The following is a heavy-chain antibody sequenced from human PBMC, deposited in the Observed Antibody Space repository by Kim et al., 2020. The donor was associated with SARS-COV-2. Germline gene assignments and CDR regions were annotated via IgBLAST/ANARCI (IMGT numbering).Heavy chain of an antibody. Sequence: YANSEHGRFTISRDNARASLYLHMTSLRAEDTAVYYCARVLTSGWSYFDYWGQGTLVTVSS. CDR3: ARVLTSGWSYFDY. V-gene: IGHV3-21*04. D-gene: IGHD6-19*01. J-gene: IGHJ4*02.